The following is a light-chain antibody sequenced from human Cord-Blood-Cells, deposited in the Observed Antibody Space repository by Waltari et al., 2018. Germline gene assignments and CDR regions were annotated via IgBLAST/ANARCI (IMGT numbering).Light chain of an antibody. J-gene: IGKJ4*01. V-gene: IGKV1D-43*01. CDR3: QQYYSTP. CDR2: DAS. CDR1: QGISSY. Sequence: AIRMTQSPFSLSASVGDRVTITCWASQGISSYLAWYQQKPAKAPKLFIYDASSLQSGVPSRFSGSGSGTDYTLTISSLQPEDFATYYCQQYYSTPFGGGTKVEIK.